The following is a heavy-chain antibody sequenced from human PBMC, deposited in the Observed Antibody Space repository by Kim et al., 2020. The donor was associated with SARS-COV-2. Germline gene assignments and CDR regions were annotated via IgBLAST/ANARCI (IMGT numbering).Heavy chain of an antibody. D-gene: IGHD3-9*01. CDR2: ISYDGSNK. CDR1: GFTFSSYA. J-gene: IGHJ6*02. CDR3: ARVGFDWLLSYYYYGMDV. V-gene: IGHV3-30*04. Sequence: GGSLRLSCAASGFTFSSYAMHWVRHAPGKGLEWVAVISYDGSNKYYADSVKGRFTISRDNSKNTLYLQMNSLRAEDTAVYYCARVGFDWLLSYYYYGMDVWGQGTTVTVSS.